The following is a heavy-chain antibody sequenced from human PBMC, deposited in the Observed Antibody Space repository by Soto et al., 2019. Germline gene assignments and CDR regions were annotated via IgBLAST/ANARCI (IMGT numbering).Heavy chain of an antibody. D-gene: IGHD2-15*01. J-gene: IGHJ5*02. Sequence: QVHLVQSGAEVKRPGASVKVSCKASGDTFTNYNMNWVRQAPGQGLEWMGIINPSGSSATYAQKFQGRVTLTRDTSTSTVYMELSSLRSEDTAVYYCATDRGGLLYLFEAWGQGTLVTVYS. CDR3: ATDRGGLLYLFEA. CDR1: GDTFTNYN. V-gene: IGHV1-46*01. CDR2: INPSGSSA.